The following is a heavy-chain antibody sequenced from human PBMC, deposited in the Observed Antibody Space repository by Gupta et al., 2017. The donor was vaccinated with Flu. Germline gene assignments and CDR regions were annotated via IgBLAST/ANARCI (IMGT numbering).Heavy chain of an antibody. CDR1: GFTFSSRD. CDR2: SSSSAVT. V-gene: IGHV3-48*03. CDR3: ARGHWDN. Sequence: VQLVESGGGLVQPGGSLRLSCAASGFTFSSRDMNWVRTGHGRGLEWVSFSSSSAVTYYGDPVRGRCTISRDNAKNSLYLQMSGLRDEDTAVYYCARGHWDNWGQGTLVTVSS. J-gene: IGHJ4*02.